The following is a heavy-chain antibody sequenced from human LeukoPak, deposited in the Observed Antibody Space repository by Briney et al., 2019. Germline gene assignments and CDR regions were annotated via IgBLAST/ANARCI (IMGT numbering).Heavy chain of an antibody. Sequence: TGGSLRLSCAASGFTISSYSMNWVRQAPGKGLEWVSSISSSSSYIYYADSVKGRFTISRDNAKNSLYLQMNSLRAEDTAVYYCARDPVLRYYDSSGTRVDYWGQGTLVTVSS. J-gene: IGHJ4*02. CDR3: ARDPVLRYYDSSGTRVDY. CDR1: GFTISSYS. D-gene: IGHD3-22*01. V-gene: IGHV3-21*01. CDR2: ISSSSSYI.